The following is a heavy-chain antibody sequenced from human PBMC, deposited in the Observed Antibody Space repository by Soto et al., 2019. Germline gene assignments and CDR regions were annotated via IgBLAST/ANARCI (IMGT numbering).Heavy chain of an antibody. CDR2: ISYDGSNK. CDR1: GFTFSSYG. CDR3: AKENSGWPFDY. D-gene: IGHD6-19*01. V-gene: IGHV3-30*18. J-gene: IGHJ4*02. Sequence: QVQLVESGGGVVQPGRSLRLSCAASGFTFSSYGMHWVRQAPGKGLEWVAVISYDGSNKYYADSVKGRFTISRDNSKKTLYLQMNSLRAEDTAVYYCAKENSGWPFDYWGQGTLVTVSS.